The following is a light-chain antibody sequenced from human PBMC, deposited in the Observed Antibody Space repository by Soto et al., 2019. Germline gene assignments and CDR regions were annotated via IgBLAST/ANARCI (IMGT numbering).Light chain of an antibody. J-gene: IGKJ2*01. CDR1: QSVSSNY. V-gene: IGKV3-20*01. CDR3: QQYATSPHT. CDR2: AAS. Sequence: EIVLTQSPGTLSLSPGERATLSCRASQSVSSNYLAWYQQKPGQAPRLLIYAASSRATDIPDRFSGSGSGTAFTLPTSSLEPEDSAVYSCQQYATSPHTFGQGTKLEIK.